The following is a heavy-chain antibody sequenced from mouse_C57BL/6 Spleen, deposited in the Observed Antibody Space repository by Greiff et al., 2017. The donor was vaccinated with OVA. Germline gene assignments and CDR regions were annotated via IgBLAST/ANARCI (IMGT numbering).Heavy chain of an antibody. V-gene: IGHV1-22*01. CDR2: INPNNGGT. D-gene: IGHD2-1*01. CDR1: GYTFTDYN. J-gene: IGHJ4*01. CDR3: ARVYYGNYHYAMDY. Sequence: VQLKQSGPELVKPGASVKMSCKASGYTFTDYNMHWVKQSHGKSLEWIGYINPNNGGTSYNQKFKGKATLTVNKSSSTAYMELRSLTSEDSAVYYCARVYYGNYHYAMDYWGQGTSVTVSS.